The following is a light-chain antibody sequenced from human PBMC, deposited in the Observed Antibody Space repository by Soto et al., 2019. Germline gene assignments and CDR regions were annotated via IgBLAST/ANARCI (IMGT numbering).Light chain of an antibody. V-gene: IGKV3-20*01. CDR2: GTS. CDR3: QQHGSSPWT. CDR1: QSVSSSS. J-gene: IGKJ1*01. Sequence: EIGLTQSPGTLSLSTGERATLSCRASQSVSSSSLAWYQQKPGQAPRLLIYGTSSRATDIPDRFSGSGSGADFTLTISRLEPEDSAVYYCQQHGSSPWTFGQGTKVDIK.